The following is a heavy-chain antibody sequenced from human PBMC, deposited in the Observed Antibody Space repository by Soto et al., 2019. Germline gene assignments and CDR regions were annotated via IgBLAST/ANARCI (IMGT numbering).Heavy chain of an antibody. D-gene: IGHD5-18*01. CDR1: GGSISSGGYY. CDR2: IYYSGST. Sequence: PSETLSLTCTVSGGSISSGGYYWSWIRQHPGKGLEWIGYIYYSGSTYYNPSLKSRVTISVDTSKNQFSLKLSSVTAADTAVYYCXRAPGYSYGYYYYGMDVWGQGTTVTVSS. J-gene: IGHJ6*02. CDR3: XRAPGYSYGYYYYGMDV. V-gene: IGHV4-31*03.